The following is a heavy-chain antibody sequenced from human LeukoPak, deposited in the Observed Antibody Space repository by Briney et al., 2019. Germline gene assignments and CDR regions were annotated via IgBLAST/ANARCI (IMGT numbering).Heavy chain of an antibody. CDR1: GGSISTTSYY. D-gene: IGHD3-16*02. Sequence: SETLSLTCTLSGGSISTTSYYWGWVRQPPGKGLEWIGSIYYRGSTYYNPSLMSRVAISVDTSNNQFSLKLSSVTAADTAIYYCARLSEVIDCWGPGTLVTVSS. J-gene: IGHJ4*02. CDR2: IYYRGST. V-gene: IGHV4-39*07. CDR3: ARLSEVIDC.